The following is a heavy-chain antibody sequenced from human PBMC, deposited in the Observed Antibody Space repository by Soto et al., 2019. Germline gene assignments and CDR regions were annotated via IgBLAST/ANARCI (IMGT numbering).Heavy chain of an antibody. CDR2: IYPGDSDT. Sequence: PGESLKISCKGSGYSFTSYWIGWVRQMPGKGLEWMGIIYPGDSDTRYSPSFQGQVTISADKSISTAYLQWSSLKASDTAMYYCASLRVYSYGFGPWFDPWGQGTLVTVSS. CDR1: GYSFTSYW. V-gene: IGHV5-51*01. D-gene: IGHD5-18*01. CDR3: ASLRVYSYGFGPWFDP. J-gene: IGHJ5*02.